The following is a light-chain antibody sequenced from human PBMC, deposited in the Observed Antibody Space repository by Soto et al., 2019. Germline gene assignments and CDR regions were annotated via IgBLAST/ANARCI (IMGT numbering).Light chain of an antibody. CDR3: QQYDNWPPT. CDR1: QSIGSK. J-gene: IGKJ4*01. CDR2: GAS. Sequence: EILMTQSPATLSVSPGERATLSCRASQSIGSKLAWYQQKPGQAPRLLFYGASNRATGIPARFGASGSGTEFTLTISSLQSEDFAVYSCQQYDNWPPTFGGGTKV. V-gene: IGKV3-15*01.